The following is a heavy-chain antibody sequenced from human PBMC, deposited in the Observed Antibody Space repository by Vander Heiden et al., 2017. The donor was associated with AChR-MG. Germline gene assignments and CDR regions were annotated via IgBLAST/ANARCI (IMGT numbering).Heavy chain of an antibody. CDR1: GCSISSGGYY. V-gene: IGHV4-31*03. J-gene: IGHJ6*02. Sequence: GPGLVKPSQTLSLTCTFSGCSISSGGYYWSWIRQHPGKGLEWIGYIYYSGSTYYNPSLKSRVTISVDTSKNQFSRKLSSVTAADTAVYYCARDPLPLSMRVVVGLDVWGQGTTVTVSS. CDR3: ARDPLPLSMRVVVGLDV. D-gene: IGHD3-22*01. CDR2: IYYSGST.